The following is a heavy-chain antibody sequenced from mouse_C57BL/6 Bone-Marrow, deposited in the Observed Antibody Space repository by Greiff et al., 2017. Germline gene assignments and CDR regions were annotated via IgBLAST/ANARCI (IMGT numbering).Heavy chain of an antibody. CDR1: GYTFTDYN. CDR2: INPNNGGT. D-gene: IGHD2-3*01. Sequence: EVQRVESGPELVKPGASVKIPCKASGYTFTDYNMDWVKQSHGKSLEWIGDINPNNGGTIYNQKFKGKATLTVDKSSSTAYMELRSLTSEDTAVYYCARWRLLHHWYFDVWGTGTTVTVSS. V-gene: IGHV1-18*01. CDR3: ARWRLLHHWYFDV. J-gene: IGHJ1*03.